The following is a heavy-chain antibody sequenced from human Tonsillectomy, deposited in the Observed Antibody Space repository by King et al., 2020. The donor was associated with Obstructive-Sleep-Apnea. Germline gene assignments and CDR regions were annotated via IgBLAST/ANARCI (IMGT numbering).Heavy chain of an antibody. J-gene: IGHJ4*02. D-gene: IGHD5-12*01. CDR3: AKDVHWLRFTDY. Sequence: QVQLVESGGGVVQPGRYLRLYCGVSGFTFSNHGMHWVRQAPGKGLEWVAVISYDGSQKYYADSVKGRFTISRDNSKNTLYLQMNSLRVEDTAVYYCAKDVHWLRFTDYWGQGTLVTVSS. CDR2: ISYDGSQK. CDR1: GFTFSNHG. V-gene: IGHV3-30*18.